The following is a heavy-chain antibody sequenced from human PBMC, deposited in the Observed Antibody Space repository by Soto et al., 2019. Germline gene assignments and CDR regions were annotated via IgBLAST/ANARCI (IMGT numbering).Heavy chain of an antibody. Sequence: QVQLVESGGGVVQPGRSLRLSCAASGFTFSSYAMHWVRQAPGKGLEWVAVISYDGSNKYYADSVKGRFTISRDNSKNTLYLQMNSLRAEDTAVYYCARDWELLDYYYGMDVWGQGTTVTVSS. D-gene: IGHD1-26*01. CDR1: GFTFSSYA. J-gene: IGHJ6*02. V-gene: IGHV3-30-3*01. CDR2: ISYDGSNK. CDR3: ARDWELLDYYYGMDV.